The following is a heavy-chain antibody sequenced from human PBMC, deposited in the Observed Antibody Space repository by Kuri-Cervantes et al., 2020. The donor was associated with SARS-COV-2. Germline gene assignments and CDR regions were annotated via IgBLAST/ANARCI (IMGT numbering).Heavy chain of an antibody. CDR3: ARDERRYYDNSGHGAFDI. CDR1: GFTFSSYG. D-gene: IGHD3-22*01. CDR2: IWYDGSNK. J-gene: IGHJ3*02. V-gene: IGHV3-33*01. Sequence: GESLKISCAASGFTFSSYGMHGVRQAPGKGLEWVAVIWYDGSNKYYADSVKGRSTISRDNSKNTLYLQMNNLRAEDTAVYYCARDERRYYDNSGHGAFDIWGQGTMVTVSS.